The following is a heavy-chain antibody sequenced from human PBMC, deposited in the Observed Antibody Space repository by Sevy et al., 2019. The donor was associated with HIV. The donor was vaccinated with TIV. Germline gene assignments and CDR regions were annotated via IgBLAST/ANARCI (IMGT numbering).Heavy chain of an antibody. Sequence: GGSLRLSCAASGFAFRGSAIHWVRQASGKGLEWIGRIRSKGNSFATDYVPSVKGRFTISRDDFKKTAYLQMSRLKIDDTAVYYCAGQVGDTVMAIFDYWGQGTLVTVSS. CDR1: GFAFRGSA. J-gene: IGHJ4*02. CDR3: AGQVGDTVMAIFDY. V-gene: IGHV3-73*01. CDR2: IRSKGNSFAT. D-gene: IGHD1-26*01.